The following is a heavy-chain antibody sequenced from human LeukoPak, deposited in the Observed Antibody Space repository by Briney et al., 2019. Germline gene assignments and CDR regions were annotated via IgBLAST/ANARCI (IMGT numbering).Heavy chain of an antibody. D-gene: IGHD3-16*01. J-gene: IGHJ5*02. V-gene: IGHV6-1*01. CDR2: TYYRSKWYN. CDR3: ARELGSPGWFDP. CDR1: GDSVSSNSVA. Sequence: SQTLSLTCGISGDSVSSNSVAWNWIRQSPSRGLEWLGRTYYRSKWYNDYAVSVKTRITINPDTSKNRFSLQLNSVTPDDTAVYYCARELGSPGWFDPWGQGTLVTVSS.